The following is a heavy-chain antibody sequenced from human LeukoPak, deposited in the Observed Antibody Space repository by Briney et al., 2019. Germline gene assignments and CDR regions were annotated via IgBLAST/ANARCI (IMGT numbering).Heavy chain of an antibody. Sequence: GGSLRLSCAASGFTFSSYAMHWVRQAPGKGLEWVAVISYDGSNKYYADSVKGRFTISRDNSKNTLYLQMNSLRAEDTAVYYCARPPRRSIAAAGSYFDYWGQGTLVTVSS. V-gene: IGHV3-30-3*01. CDR2: ISYDGSNK. CDR3: ARPPRRSIAAAGSYFDY. CDR1: GFTFSSYA. D-gene: IGHD6-13*01. J-gene: IGHJ4*02.